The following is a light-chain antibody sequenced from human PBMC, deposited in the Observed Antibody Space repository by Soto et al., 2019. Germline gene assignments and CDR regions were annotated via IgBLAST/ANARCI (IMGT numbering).Light chain of an antibody. V-gene: IGKV4-1*01. Sequence: DIVMTQSPDSLAASLGERATINCKSSQSVLYSSNNKNYLGWYQQKPGQSPNLLIYWASTRESVVPDRFSGSGSGTEFTLTISSLQAEDVAVYYCQQYYSIPYTFGQGTKLEIK. J-gene: IGKJ2*01. CDR2: WAS. CDR1: QSVLYSSNNKNY. CDR3: QQYYSIPYT.